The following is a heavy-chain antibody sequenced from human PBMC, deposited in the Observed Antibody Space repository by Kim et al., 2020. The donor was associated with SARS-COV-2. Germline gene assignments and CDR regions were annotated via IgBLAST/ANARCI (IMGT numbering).Heavy chain of an antibody. Sequence: GGSLRLSCTAYGFTFDDYGMSWVRQAPGKGLEWISGVNRNGGGTGYADSVKGRFTITRDNAENSLHLEMISLGAEDTAFYHCVRKGIVATSGHWYFDLWGRGTLVTVSS. J-gene: IGHJ2*01. CDR1: GFTFDDYG. V-gene: IGHV3-20*01. CDR3: VRKGIVATSGHWYFDL. D-gene: IGHD5-12*01. CDR2: VNRNGGGT.